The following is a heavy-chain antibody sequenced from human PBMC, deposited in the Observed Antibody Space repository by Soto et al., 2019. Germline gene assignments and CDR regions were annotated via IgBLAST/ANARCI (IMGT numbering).Heavy chain of an antibody. CDR1: GYTFSNYG. V-gene: IGHV1-18*01. D-gene: IGHD4-4*01. CDR2: LNTYNGNT. Sequence: QIQLVQSEGEVKKPGASVKVSCKTSGYTFSNYGVSWVRQAPGQGLEWMGWLNTYNGNTKYAQKFQGRVTMTTDTSANTAYVELRSLRSDETAVYYCARAQTPTESDLWGQGTLVIVSS. J-gene: IGHJ4*02. CDR3: ARAQTPTESDL.